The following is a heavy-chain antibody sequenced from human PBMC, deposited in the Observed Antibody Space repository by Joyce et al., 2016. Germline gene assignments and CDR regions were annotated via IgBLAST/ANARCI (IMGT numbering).Heavy chain of an antibody. J-gene: IGHJ5*02. V-gene: IGHV1-46*01. Sequence: QVQLVQSGAEMKRPGASVKVSCKTSGYIFTRFYMHWVRQAPGQGLEWMGIIHPSGGSPTYAPKFRDRVTMTRDTSTTTVYLEMSSLRPEDTAVYYCARQMHDFGDYEAFDPWGQGTL. CDR2: IHPSGGSP. D-gene: IGHD4-17*01. CDR3: ARQMHDFGDYEAFDP. CDR1: GYIFTRFY.